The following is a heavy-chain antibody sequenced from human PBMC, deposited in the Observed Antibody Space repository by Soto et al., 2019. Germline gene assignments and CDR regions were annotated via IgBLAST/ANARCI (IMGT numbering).Heavy chain of an antibody. CDR1: GFTFSGSA. CDR3: TRRHEYSSSSSPFDP. D-gene: IGHD6-6*01. Sequence: GGSLRLSCAASGFTFSGSAMHWVRQASGKGLEWVGRIRSKANSYATAYAASVKGRLTISRDDSKNTAYLQMNSLKTEDTAVYYCTRRHEYSSSSSPFDPWGQGTLVTVSS. CDR2: IRSKANSYAT. J-gene: IGHJ5*02. V-gene: IGHV3-73*01.